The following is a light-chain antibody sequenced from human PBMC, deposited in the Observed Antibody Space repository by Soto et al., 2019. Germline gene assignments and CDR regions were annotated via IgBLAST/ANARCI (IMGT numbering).Light chain of an antibody. CDR3: QQLNSYPPYMYT. V-gene: IGKV1-9*01. CDR1: QGISSY. J-gene: IGKJ2*01. Sequence: DLQLTQSPSFLSASVGDRVTITCRASQGISSYLAWYQQKPGKAPKLLIYAASTLQSGVPSRFSGSGSGTEFTLTISSLQPEDFATYYCQQLNSYPPYMYTFGQGTKLEIK. CDR2: AAS.